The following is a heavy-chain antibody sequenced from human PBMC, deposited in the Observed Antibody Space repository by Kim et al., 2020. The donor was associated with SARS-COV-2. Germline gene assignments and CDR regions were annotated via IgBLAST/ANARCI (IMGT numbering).Heavy chain of an antibody. J-gene: IGHJ4*02. V-gene: IGHV3-9*01. CDR3: AKDSLGGIDY. D-gene: IGHD3-16*01. Sequence: YADSVKGRFTISRDNAKNSLYLQMNSLRVEDTALYYCAKDSLGGIDYWGQGTLVTVSS.